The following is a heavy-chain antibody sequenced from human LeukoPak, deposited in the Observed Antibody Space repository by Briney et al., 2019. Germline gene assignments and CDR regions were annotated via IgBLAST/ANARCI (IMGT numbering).Heavy chain of an antibody. V-gene: IGHV3-9*01. CDR3: AKAPYGSGSFSWYFQH. D-gene: IGHD3-10*01. J-gene: IGHJ1*01. Sequence: GGSLRLSCAASGFTFDDYAMHWVRQAPGKGLEWVSGISWNSGSIGYADSVKGRFTISRDNAKNSLYLQMNSLRAEDTALYYCAKAPYGSGSFSWYFQHWGQGTLVTVSS. CDR2: ISWNSGSI. CDR1: GFTFDDYA.